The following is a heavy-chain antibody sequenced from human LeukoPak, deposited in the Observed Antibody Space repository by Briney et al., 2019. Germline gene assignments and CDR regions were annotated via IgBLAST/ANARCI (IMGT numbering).Heavy chain of an antibody. Sequence: SETLALTCNVSGGSISSSIYYWGWIRQPPGNGLEWIGRIYYSGSTYYNPSLKSRVTISVDTSKNQFSLKLSSVTTADTAVYYCARHHLWFGELYSWFDPWGQGTLVTVSS. D-gene: IGHD3-10*01. CDR3: ARHHLWFGELYSWFDP. V-gene: IGHV4-39*01. J-gene: IGHJ5*02. CDR1: GGSISSSIYY. CDR2: IYYSGST.